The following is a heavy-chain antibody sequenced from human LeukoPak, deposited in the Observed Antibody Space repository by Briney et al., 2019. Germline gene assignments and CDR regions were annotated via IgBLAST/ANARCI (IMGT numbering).Heavy chain of an antibody. CDR2: IYYSGTT. V-gene: IGHV4-59*01. CDR1: GGSISSDY. J-gene: IGHJ4*02. CDR3: ARGANWGSPDY. Sequence: SETLSLTCTVSGGSISSDYWSWIRQSPGKGLEWIGYIYYSGTTSYNPSLKSRVTISLDTSKNQFSLKLSSVTAADTAVYYCARGANWGSPDYWGQGTLVTVSS. D-gene: IGHD7-27*01.